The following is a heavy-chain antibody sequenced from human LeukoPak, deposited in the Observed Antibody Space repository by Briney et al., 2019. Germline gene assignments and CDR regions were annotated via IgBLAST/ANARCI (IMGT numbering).Heavy chain of an antibody. Sequence: SETLSLTCTVSGGSISSYYWSWIRQPPGKGLEWIAYIYYNGISNYNPSLKSRVIISVDSSKNQFSLKLTSVTAADTAVYYCARGLVVVPAAIEWFGPWGQGTLVTVSS. V-gene: IGHV4-59*01. J-gene: IGHJ5*02. CDR3: ARGLVVVPAAIEWFGP. D-gene: IGHD2-2*01. CDR2: IYYNGIS. CDR1: GGSISSYY.